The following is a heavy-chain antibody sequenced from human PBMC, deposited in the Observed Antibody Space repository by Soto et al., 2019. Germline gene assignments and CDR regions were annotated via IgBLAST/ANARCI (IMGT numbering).Heavy chain of an antibody. CDR1: GGTFSSYA. V-gene: IGHV1-69*01. CDR3: AINAVACNSYYYYYGMDV. Sequence: QVQLVQSGAEVKKPGSSVKVSCKASGGTFSSYAISWVRQAPGQGLEWMGGLIPIFGTANYAQQFQGRVTITADESPSTAYMELRSLRSEDTAVYYWAINAVACNSYYYYYGMDVWGQVTTVTVSS. CDR2: LIPIFGTA. J-gene: IGHJ6*02. D-gene: IGHD6-19*01.